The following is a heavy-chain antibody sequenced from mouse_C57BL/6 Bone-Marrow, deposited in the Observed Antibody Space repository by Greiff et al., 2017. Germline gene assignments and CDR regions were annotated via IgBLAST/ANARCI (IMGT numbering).Heavy chain of an antibody. CDR3: ARRGVTDYYAMDH. CDR1: GFSLTSYG. V-gene: IGHV2-2*01. D-gene: IGHD2-2*01. J-gene: IGHJ4*01. CDR2: IWSGGST. Sequence: VKVVESGPGLVQPSQSLSITCTVSGFSLTSYGVHWVRQSPGKGLEWLGVIWSGGSTDYNAAFISRLSISKDNSKSQVFFKMNSLQADDTAIYYCARRGVTDYYAMDHWGQGTSVTVSS.